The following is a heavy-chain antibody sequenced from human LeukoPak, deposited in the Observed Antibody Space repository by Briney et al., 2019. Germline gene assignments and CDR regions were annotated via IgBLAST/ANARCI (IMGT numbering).Heavy chain of an antibody. CDR1: GFIFSDDY. Sequence: GGSLRLSCVASGFIFSDDYMSWIRQAPGKGLEWVAVIWYDGSNKYYADSVKGRFTISRDNSKNTLYLQMNSLRAEDTAVYYCAREVRGVAPGDYWGQGTLVTVSS. CDR2: IWYDGSNK. J-gene: IGHJ4*02. V-gene: IGHV3-33*08. CDR3: AREVRGVAPGDY. D-gene: IGHD3-10*01.